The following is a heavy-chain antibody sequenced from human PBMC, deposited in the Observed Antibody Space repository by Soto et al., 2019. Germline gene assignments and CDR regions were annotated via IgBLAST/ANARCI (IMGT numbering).Heavy chain of an antibody. CDR2: ISGSGGST. CDR1: GFTFSSYA. J-gene: IGHJ4*02. V-gene: IGHV3-23*01. Sequence: GGSLRLSCAASGFTFSSYAMSWVRQAPGKGLEWVSAISGSGGSTYYADSVKGRFTISRDNSKNTLYLQMNSLRAEDTAVYYCAKEGRITMVRGVIKTYYFDYLGQGTLVTVSS. CDR3: AKEGRITMVRGVIKTYYFDY. D-gene: IGHD3-10*01.